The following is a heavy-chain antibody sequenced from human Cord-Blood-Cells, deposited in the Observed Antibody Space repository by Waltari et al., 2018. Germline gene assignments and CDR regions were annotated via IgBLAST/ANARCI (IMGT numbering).Heavy chain of an antibody. V-gene: IGHV4-34*01. J-gene: IGHJ4*02. CDR1: GWSFRGFY. CDR3: ARGETGDHRVDY. CDR2: INHSGST. D-gene: IGHD7-27*01. Sequence: QVQLQPWGAGLLKPSETLSLTRAVSGWSFRGFYLRLNPQPPGNGLEWIGEINHSGSTNYNPSLKSRVTISVDTSKNQFSLKLSSVTAADTAVYYCARGETGDHRVDYWGQGTLVTVSS.